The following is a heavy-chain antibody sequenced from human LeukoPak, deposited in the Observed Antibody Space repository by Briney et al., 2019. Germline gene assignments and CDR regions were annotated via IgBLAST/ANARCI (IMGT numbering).Heavy chain of an antibody. Sequence: GGSLRLSCAASGFTFSSYAMSWVRQAPGKGLEWVSAISDSGGSTYYADSVKGRFTISRDNSKNTLYLQMNSLRAEDTAVYYCAKDTPGITIFGVVIDGMDVWGQGTTVTVSS. D-gene: IGHD3-3*01. CDR2: ISDSGGST. V-gene: IGHV3-23*01. CDR3: AKDTPGITIFGVVIDGMDV. CDR1: GFTFSSYA. J-gene: IGHJ6*02.